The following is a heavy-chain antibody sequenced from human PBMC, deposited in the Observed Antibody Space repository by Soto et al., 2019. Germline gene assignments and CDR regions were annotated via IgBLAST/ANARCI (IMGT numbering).Heavy chain of an antibody. CDR3: AKSDGAEENDAFDI. Sequence: QVRLVQSGPEVRKPGASVKISCEASGYSFTGHYLHWVRQAPGHGLEWMGWINPNSGGTNYAQKFQDGISITRDKALSTVYMDLSSLRSEDTAMYYCAKSDGAEENDAFDIWGQGTMISVS. V-gene: IGHV1-2*02. D-gene: IGHD3-16*01. J-gene: IGHJ3*02. CDR2: INPNSGGT. CDR1: GYSFTGHY.